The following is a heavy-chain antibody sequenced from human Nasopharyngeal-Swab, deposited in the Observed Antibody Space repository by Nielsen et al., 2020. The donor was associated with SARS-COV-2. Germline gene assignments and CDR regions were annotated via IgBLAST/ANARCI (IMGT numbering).Heavy chain of an antibody. CDR1: GFTFSSYA. D-gene: IGHD3-22*01. CDR2: ISYDGSNK. J-gene: IGHJ4*02. V-gene: IGHV3-30*04. CDR3: ARDSTYYYDSSGYYLDNYFDY. Sequence: GESLKISCAASGFTFSSYAMHWVRQAPGKGLEWVAVISYDGSNKYYADSVKGRFTISRDNSKNTLYLQMNSLRAEDTAVYYCARDSTYYYDSSGYYLDNYFDYWGQGTLVTVSS.